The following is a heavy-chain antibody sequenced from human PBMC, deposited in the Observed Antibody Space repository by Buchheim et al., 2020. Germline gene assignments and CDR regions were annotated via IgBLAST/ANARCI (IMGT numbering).Heavy chain of an antibody. CDR2: IWYDEIKK. D-gene: IGHD2-2*01. CDR3: ARGVYSSMN. J-gene: IGHJ4*02. V-gene: IGHV3-33*01. Sequence: QVQLVESGGGVVQPGRSLRLSCAASGFTFSSYGMHWVRQAPGKGLEWVAVIWYDEIKKYYADSVKGRFTISRDNSKKTVYLQMNSLRDEDTAVYYCARGVYSSMNWGQGTL. CDR1: GFTFSSYG.